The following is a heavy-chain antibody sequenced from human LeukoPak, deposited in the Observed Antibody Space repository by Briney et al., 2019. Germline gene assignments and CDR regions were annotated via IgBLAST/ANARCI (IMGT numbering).Heavy chain of an antibody. J-gene: IGHJ5*02. Sequence: GSLRLSCAASGFIFSNYAMHWVRQAPGKGLEWVAVLSSDGSNTYYADSVEGRFTISRDNSKNTLYLQMNSLRAEDTAVYYCAKIGYYDSSGYSPSPWGQGTLVTVSS. D-gene: IGHD3-22*01. CDR1: GFIFSNYA. CDR3: AKIGYYDSSGYSPSP. V-gene: IGHV3-30-3*02. CDR2: LSSDGSNT.